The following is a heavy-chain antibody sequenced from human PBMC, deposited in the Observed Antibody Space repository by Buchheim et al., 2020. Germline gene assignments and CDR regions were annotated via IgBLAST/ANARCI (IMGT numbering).Heavy chain of an antibody. Sequence: QVQLVESGGGVVQPGRSLRLSCAASGFTFSSYAMHWVRQAPGKGLEWVAVISYDGSNKYYADSVKGRFTISRDNSKNTLYLQRNSLRAEDTAVYYCARDLGLTGTTHYYYGMDVWGQGTT. J-gene: IGHJ6*02. CDR3: ARDLGLTGTTHYYYGMDV. V-gene: IGHV3-30-3*01. CDR2: ISYDGSNK. CDR1: GFTFSSYA. D-gene: IGHD1-20*01.